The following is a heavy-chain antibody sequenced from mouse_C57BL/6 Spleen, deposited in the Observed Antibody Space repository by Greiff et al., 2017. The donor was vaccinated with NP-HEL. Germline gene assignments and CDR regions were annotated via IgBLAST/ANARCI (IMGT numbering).Heavy chain of an antibody. Sequence: VQLQQSGAELVRPGASVKMSCTASGFTFKNYYMHWVKQRPGQGLEWIGWIDPENGDTEYASKFQGKATITADTSSNTAYLQLSSLTSEDTAVYYCTTYAMDYWGQGTSVTVSS. CDR2: IDPENGDT. CDR1: GFTFKNYY. V-gene: IGHV14-4*01. J-gene: IGHJ4*01. CDR3: TTYAMDY.